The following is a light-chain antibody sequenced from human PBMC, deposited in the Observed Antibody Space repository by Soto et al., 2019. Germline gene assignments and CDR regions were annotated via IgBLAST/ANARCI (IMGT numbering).Light chain of an antibody. CDR3: QKYNSAPLT. CDR2: AAS. CDR1: QGISKY. V-gene: IGKV1-27*01. Sequence: DIQMTQSPSSLSASVGDRVTITCRASQGISKYLVWYQQKPGKVPKLLIYAASTLQSGVPSRFSGSGSGTDFTLTISSLQPEDVATYYCQKYNSAPLTFGPGTKVDIK. J-gene: IGKJ3*01.